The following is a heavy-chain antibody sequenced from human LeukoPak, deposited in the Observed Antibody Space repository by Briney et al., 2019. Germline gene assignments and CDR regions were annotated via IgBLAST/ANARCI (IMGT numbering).Heavy chain of an antibody. CDR3: AKSSYYDSSGYYREYYFDY. CDR1: GFTLTNYA. D-gene: IGHD3-22*01. CDR2: ISSGGGSI. V-gene: IGHV3-23*01. Sequence: GGSLRLSCAASGFTLTNYAMSWVRQAPGKGLEWVSTISSGGGSIYYADSVKGRFTISRDNSKSTLFLQMNSLRAEDTAVYYCAKSSYYDSSGYYREYYFDYWGQGTLVTVSS. J-gene: IGHJ4*02.